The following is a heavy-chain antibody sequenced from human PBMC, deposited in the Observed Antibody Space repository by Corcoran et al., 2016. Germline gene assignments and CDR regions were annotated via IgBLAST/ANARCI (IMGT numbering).Heavy chain of an antibody. CDR1: GFTFSSYS. V-gene: IGHV3-48*04. D-gene: IGHD1-1*01. J-gene: IGHJ6*02. CDR2: ISSSSSTI. Sequence: EVQLVESGGGLVQPGGSLRLSCAASGFTFSSYSMHCVRQAPGKGLEWVSYISSSSSTIYYADSVKGRFTSSRDNAKNSLYLQMNRLRAEDTAVYYCAREAGRGYYYYYGMDVWGQGTTVTVSS. CDR3: AREAGRGYYYYYGMDV.